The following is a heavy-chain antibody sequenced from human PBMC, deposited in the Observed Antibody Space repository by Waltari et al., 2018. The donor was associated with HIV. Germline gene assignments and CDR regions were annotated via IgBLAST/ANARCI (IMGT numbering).Heavy chain of an antibody. CDR1: GFSFSNSG. CDR2: IKEDGSET. CDR3: VRGEKERMLRFLEYLPSGNFDY. V-gene: IGHV3-7*01. J-gene: IGHJ4*02. Sequence: EVQLVESGGGLVRPGGSLRLSCVASGFSFSNSGIPWVGQSLGKGMEWGANIKEDGSETHYVDSVKGRFTISRDDAKNSLYLQMNSLTADDTAVYFCVRGEKERMLRFLEYLPSGNFDYWGQGTLVPVSS. D-gene: IGHD3-3*01.